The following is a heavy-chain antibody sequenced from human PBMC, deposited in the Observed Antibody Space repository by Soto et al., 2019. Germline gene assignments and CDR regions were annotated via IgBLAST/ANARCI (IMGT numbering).Heavy chain of an antibody. CDR2: ISDSGGNS. V-gene: IGHV3-23*04. Sequence: EVQLVDSGGGLVQPGGSLRLSCAASGFIFSNYVMSWVRQAPGKGLEWVSSISDSGGNSYYEDSVKGRFTIYRDNSKNTLYLQMNSLRAEDTAIYYCAKRPRALLTFDYWGQGTLVTVSS. CDR1: GFIFSNYV. J-gene: IGHJ4*02. D-gene: IGHD1-26*01. CDR3: AKRPRALLTFDY.